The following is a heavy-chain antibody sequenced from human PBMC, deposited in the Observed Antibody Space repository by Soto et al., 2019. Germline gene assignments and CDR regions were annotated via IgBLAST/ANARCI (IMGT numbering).Heavy chain of an antibody. CDR1: GYTFITYD. CDR3: AKMDYSCSRASPNWLDP. J-gene: IGHJ5*02. V-gene: IGHV1-8*01. D-gene: IGHD2-15*01. Sequence: ASVKVSCKASGYTFITYDINWVRQATGQGLEWVGWMNPNNGNTGYAQKFQGRVTMTRNTSISTAYMELSSLKSEDTAVYYCAKMDYSCSRASPNWLDPCGQGTLVTVSS. CDR2: MNPNNGNT.